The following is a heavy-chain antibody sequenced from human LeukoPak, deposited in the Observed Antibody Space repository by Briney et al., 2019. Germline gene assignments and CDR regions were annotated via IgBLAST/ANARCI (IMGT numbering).Heavy chain of an antibody. CDR2: IRYDGSNK. D-gene: IGHD5-12*01. J-gene: IGHJ4*02. Sequence: PGGSLRLSCAASGFTFSSYGMHWVRQAPGKGLEWVAFIRYDGSNKYYADSVKGRFTISRDNSKNTLYLQMNSLRAEDTAVYYCAKVRGATINAWYFDYWGQGTLVNVSS. CDR1: GFTFSSYG. V-gene: IGHV3-30*02. CDR3: AKVRGATINAWYFDY.